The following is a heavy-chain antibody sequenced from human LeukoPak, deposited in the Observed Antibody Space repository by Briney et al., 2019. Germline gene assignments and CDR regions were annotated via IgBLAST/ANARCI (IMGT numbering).Heavy chain of an antibody. CDR1: GFTFSTYA. Sequence: GGSLRLSCAASGFTFSTYAMNWVRQAPGKRLEWVSSITGSGRDTYYAGSVKGRITISRDNSKNTLYLQMNSLRAEDTAVYYCANVRYKYGKDYWGQGTLVTVSS. CDR3: ANVRYKYGKDY. D-gene: IGHD2/OR15-2a*01. J-gene: IGHJ4*02. V-gene: IGHV3-23*01. CDR2: ITGSGRDT.